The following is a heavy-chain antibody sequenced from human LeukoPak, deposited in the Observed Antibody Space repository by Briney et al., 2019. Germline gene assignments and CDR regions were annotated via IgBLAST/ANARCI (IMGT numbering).Heavy chain of an antibody. CDR2: MYHSGST. V-gene: IGHV4-38-2*01. Sequence: SETLSLTCGVSGDSINSGHYWGWIRQPPRKGLEWIGSMYHSGSTYYNPSLKSRVTISIDTSKNQFSLKLRSVTAADTAVYFCARNVTMVLPGQGAFDIWGQGTMVTVSS. D-gene: IGHD4/OR15-4a*01. J-gene: IGHJ3*02. CDR1: GDSINSGHY. CDR3: ARNVTMVLPGQGAFDI.